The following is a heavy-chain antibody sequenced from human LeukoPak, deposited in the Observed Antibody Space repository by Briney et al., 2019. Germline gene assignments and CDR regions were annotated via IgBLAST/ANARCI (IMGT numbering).Heavy chain of an antibody. CDR1: GGSISSGGYS. Sequence: SQTLSLTCAVSGGSISSGGYSWSWIRQPPGKGLEWIGYIYHSGSTYYNPSLKSRVTISVDRSKNQFSLKLSSVTAADTTVYYCAREANRITIFGVAYPGAFDIWGQRTMVTVSS. D-gene: IGHD3-3*01. J-gene: IGHJ3*02. CDR2: IYHSGST. CDR3: AREANRITIFGVAYPGAFDI. V-gene: IGHV4-30-2*01.